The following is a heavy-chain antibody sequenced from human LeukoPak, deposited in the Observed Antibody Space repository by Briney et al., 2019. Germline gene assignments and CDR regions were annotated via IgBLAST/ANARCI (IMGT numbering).Heavy chain of an antibody. D-gene: IGHD3/OR15-3a*01. V-gene: IGHV3-7*01. J-gene: IGHJ4*02. CDR3: AREVDWSATLGYFFDY. CDR1: GFTFSSYW. CDR2: IKQDGSEK. Sequence: QPGGSLRLSCAASGFTFSSYWMSWVRQAPGKGLEWVANIKQDGSEKYYVDSVKGRFTISRDNAKNSLCLQVNSLRAEDTAVYYCAREVDWSATLGYFFDYWGQGTLVTVSS.